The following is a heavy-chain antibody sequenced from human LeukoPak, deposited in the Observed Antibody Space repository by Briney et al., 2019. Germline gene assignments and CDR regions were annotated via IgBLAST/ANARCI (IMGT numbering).Heavy chain of an antibody. J-gene: IGHJ4*02. V-gene: IGHV1-69*05. CDR2: IIPIFGTA. CDR3: ASPGNSYPWYSFDY. CDR1: GGTFSSYA. D-gene: IGHD5-24*01. Sequence: SVKVSCKASGGTFSSYAISWVRQAPGQGLEWMGGIIPIFGTANYAQKFQGRVTITTAESTRTAYMELRSLRSEDTAVYYCASPGNSYPWYSFDYWGQGTLVTVSS.